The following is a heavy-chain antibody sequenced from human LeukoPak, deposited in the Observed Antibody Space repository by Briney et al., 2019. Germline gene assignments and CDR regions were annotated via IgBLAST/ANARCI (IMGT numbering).Heavy chain of an antibody. D-gene: IGHD6-19*01. J-gene: IGHJ4*02. CDR1: GGSISSGDYY. CDR2: IHYSGST. V-gene: IGHV4-30-4*02. Sequence: SETLSLTCTVSGGSISSGDYYWSWIRQPPGKGLEWIGYIHYSGSTSYNPSLKNRVIISVDTSKNQFSLKLSSVTAADTAVYYCARGYSSGLWDYWGQGTLVTVSS. CDR3: ARGYSSGLWDY.